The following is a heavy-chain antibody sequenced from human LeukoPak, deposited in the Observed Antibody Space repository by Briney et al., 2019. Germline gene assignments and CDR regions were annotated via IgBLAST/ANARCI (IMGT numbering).Heavy chain of an antibody. CDR1: GGSFSGYY. J-gene: IGHJ4*02. CDR3: ARGRAFDY. V-gene: IGHV4-34*01. CDR2: INHSGST. Sequence: KTSETLSLTCAVYGGSFSGYYWSWIRQPPGKGLDGIGEINHSGSTNYNPSLKSRVTISVDTSKNQFSLKLSSVTAADTAVYYCARGRAFDYWGQGTLVTVSS.